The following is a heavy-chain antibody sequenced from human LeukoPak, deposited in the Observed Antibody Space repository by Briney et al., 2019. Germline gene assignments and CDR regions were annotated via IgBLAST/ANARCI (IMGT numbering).Heavy chain of an antibody. J-gene: IGHJ4*02. Sequence: ASVKVSCKASGYTFTGYYMHWVRQAPGQGLEWMGRINPNSGGTNYAQKFQGRVTMTRDTSISTAYMELSRLRSDDTAVYYCARDDKVPGFYYDGSGYYSGWGQGTLVTVSS. V-gene: IGHV1-2*06. CDR3: ARDDKVPGFYYDGSGYYSG. D-gene: IGHD3-22*01. CDR2: INPNSGGT. CDR1: GYTFTGYY.